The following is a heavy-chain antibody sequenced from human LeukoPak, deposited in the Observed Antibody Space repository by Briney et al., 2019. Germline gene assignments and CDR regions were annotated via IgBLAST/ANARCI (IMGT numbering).Heavy chain of an antibody. Sequence: GGSLRLSCAASGFTFSSYAMHWVRQAPGKGLEWVAVISYDGSNKYYADSVKGRFTISRDNSKNTLYLQMNSLRAEDTAVYYCARVDTPLSYYYCGMDVWGQGTTVTVSS. CDR1: GFTFSSYA. V-gene: IGHV3-30*04. CDR3: ARVDTPLSYYYCGMDV. J-gene: IGHJ6*02. D-gene: IGHD5-18*01. CDR2: ISYDGSNK.